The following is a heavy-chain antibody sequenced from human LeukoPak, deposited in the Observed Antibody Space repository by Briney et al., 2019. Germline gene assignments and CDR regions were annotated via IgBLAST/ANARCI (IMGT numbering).Heavy chain of an antibody. Sequence: SETLSLTCTVSGGSISSYYWSWIRQPPGKGLEWIGYIYYSGSTNYNPSLRSRVTISVDTSKNQFSLKLSSVTAADTAVYYCARVRGYSGYDLGDWGQGTLVTVSS. CDR3: ARVRGYSGYDLGD. CDR1: GGSISSYY. V-gene: IGHV4-59*01. J-gene: IGHJ4*02. D-gene: IGHD5-12*01. CDR2: IYYSGST.